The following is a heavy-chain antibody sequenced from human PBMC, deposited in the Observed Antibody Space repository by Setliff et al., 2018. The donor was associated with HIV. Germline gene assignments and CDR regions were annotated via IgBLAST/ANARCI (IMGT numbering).Heavy chain of an antibody. Sequence: PGGSLRLSCAASGFTFSNAWMNWVRQAPGKGLEWVGHIKSKTDGGTTDYAAPVKGRFTISRDDSKNTLCLQMNSLKTEDTAVYYCTTDPSAPHDNYWGQGTLVTVSS. J-gene: IGHJ4*02. CDR1: GFTFSNAW. CDR2: IKSKTDGGTT. CDR3: TTDPSAPHDNY. V-gene: IGHV3-15*07. D-gene: IGHD3-9*01.